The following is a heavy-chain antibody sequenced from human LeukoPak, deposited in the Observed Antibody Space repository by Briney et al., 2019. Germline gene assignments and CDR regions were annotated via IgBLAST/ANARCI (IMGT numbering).Heavy chain of an antibody. CDR3: ARGVWFGELSFDY. Sequence: PWGSLRLSCAASGFTFSSYEMNWVRQAPGKGLEWVSYISSSGSTIYYADSVKGRFTISRDNAKNSLYLQMNSLRAEDTAVYYCARGVWFGELSFDYWGQGTLVTVSS. CDR1: GFTFSSYE. D-gene: IGHD3-10*01. J-gene: IGHJ4*02. CDR2: ISSSGSTI. V-gene: IGHV3-48*03.